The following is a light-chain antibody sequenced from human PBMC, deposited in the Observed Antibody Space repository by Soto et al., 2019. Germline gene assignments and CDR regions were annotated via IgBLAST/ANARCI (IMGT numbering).Light chain of an antibody. J-gene: IGKJ5*01. CDR3: HQYGSSPPVT. CDR1: QSVSSSY. CDR2: GAS. Sequence: ENVLTQSPGTLSLSQGETATLSCRASQSVSSSYLAWYQQKPGQAPRLLIYGASSRATGIPDRFSGSGSGTDFTLTISRLEPEDFAMYYCHQYGSSPPVTFGQGTRLEVK. V-gene: IGKV3-20*01.